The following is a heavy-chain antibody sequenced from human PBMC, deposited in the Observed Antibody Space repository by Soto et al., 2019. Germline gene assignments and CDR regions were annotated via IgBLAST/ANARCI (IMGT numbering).Heavy chain of an antibody. CDR2: IDYSGNT. D-gene: IGHD6-13*01. J-gene: IGHJ5*02. CDR3: ARGKSRRWYSRGGYNWFDP. CDR1: GGSIRSHH. Sequence: SETLSLTCTVSGGSIRSHHWSWIRQSPGKGLEWIGFIDYSGNTDYNPSLKSRVTISVDTSRNQFSLKLSSVTAADTAVYYCARGKSRRWYSRGGYNWFDPWGQGTLVTVSS. V-gene: IGHV4-59*11.